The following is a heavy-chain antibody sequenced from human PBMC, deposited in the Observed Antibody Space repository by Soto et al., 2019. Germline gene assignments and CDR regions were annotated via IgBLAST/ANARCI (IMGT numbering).Heavy chain of an antibody. Sequence: QVQLVESGGGVVQPGTSLRLSCAASGFTFSSYGMHWVRQAPGKGLEWVAVISYDTTNKYYSDFVKGRFTISRDNSKNTLYLQMNSLRPDDTAVYYCAKDLWMRQRDYYSSRGSHYWGQGTLVTVSS. CDR3: AKDLWMRQRDYYSSRGSHY. D-gene: IGHD3-22*01. CDR1: GFTFSSYG. J-gene: IGHJ4*02. CDR2: ISYDTTNK. V-gene: IGHV3-30*18.